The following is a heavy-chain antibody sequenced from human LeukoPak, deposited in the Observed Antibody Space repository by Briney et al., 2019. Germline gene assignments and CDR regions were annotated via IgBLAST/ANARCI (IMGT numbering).Heavy chain of an antibody. D-gene: IGHD3-9*01. Sequence: GASVKVSCKAAGYSFTTFHINWVRQAPGQGLEWMGGIGPIFDTADYAQKFQGRLTITADDSTSTAYMELSSLRAEDTAVYYCARDLLGSHTSYSSGAWDYWGQGTLVTVSS. J-gene: IGHJ4*02. CDR1: GYSFTTFH. CDR2: IGPIFDTA. CDR3: ARDLLGSHTSYSSGAWDY. V-gene: IGHV1-69*13.